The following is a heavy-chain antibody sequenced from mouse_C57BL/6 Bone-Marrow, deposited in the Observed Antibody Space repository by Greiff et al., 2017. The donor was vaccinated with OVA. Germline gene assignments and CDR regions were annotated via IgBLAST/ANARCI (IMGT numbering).Heavy chain of an antibody. J-gene: IGHJ3*01. CDR2: IDPSDSYT. V-gene: IGHV1-50*01. CDR1: GYTFTSYW. CDR3: ARDSNYVPGFAY. Sequence: QVQLQQPGAELVKPGASVKLSCKASGYTFTSYWMQWVKQRPGQGLEWIGEIDPSDSYTNYNQKFKDKATLTVDTSSSTAYMQLSSLTSEDSAVYYCARDSNYVPGFAYWGQGTLVTVSA. D-gene: IGHD2-5*01.